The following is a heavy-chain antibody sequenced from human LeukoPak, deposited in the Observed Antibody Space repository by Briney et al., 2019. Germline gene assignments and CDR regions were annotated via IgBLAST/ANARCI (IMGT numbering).Heavy chain of an antibody. D-gene: IGHD3-22*01. J-gene: IGHJ4*02. CDR2: IYTSGST. CDR1: GGSISSGSYY. CDR3: ARGTYYYDSSGYFEVGTHAY. Sequence: PSQTLSLTCTVSGGSISSGSYYWSWIRQPAGKGMEWIGRIYTSGSTNYNPSLKSRVTISVDTSKNQFSLKLSSVTAADTAVYYCARGTYYYDSSGYFEVGTHAYWGQGTLVTVSS. V-gene: IGHV4-61*02.